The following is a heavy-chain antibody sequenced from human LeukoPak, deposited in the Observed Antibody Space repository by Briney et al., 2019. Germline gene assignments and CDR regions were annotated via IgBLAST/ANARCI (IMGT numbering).Heavy chain of an antibody. D-gene: IGHD5-18*01. Sequence: PSETLSLTCAVYGGSFSGYYWSWIRQPPGKGLEWIGEINHSGSNNYNPSLKSRVTISVDTSKNQFSLKLSSVTAADTAVYYCARRGYSYGREFWGQGTLVTVSS. CDR3: ARRGYSYGREF. CDR1: GGSFSGYY. J-gene: IGHJ4*02. CDR2: INHSGSN. V-gene: IGHV4-34*01.